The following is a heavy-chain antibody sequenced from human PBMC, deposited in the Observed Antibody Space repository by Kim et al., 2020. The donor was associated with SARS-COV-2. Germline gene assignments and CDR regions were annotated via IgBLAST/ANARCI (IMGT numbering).Heavy chain of an antibody. CDR3: ARGYCSGGSCSYYYFDY. J-gene: IGHJ4*02. D-gene: IGHD2-15*01. Sequence: VKGRFTISREKAKNSLYLQMNSLRAGDTAVYYCARGYCSGGSCSYYYFDYWGQGTLVTVSS. V-gene: IGHV3-13*01.